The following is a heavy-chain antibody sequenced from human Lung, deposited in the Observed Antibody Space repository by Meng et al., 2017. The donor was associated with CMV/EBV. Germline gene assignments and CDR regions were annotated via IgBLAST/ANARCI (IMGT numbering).Heavy chain of an antibody. CDR2: INHSGST. J-gene: IGHJ4*02. Sequence: LXCAVYGGSFSGYYWSWIRQPPGKGLEWIGEINHSGSTNYNPSLKSRVTISVDTSKNQFSLKLSSVTAADTAVYYCARGGFTYDFWSGYDFDYWXQGTXVTVSS. V-gene: IGHV4-34*01. D-gene: IGHD3-3*01. CDR1: GGSFSGYY. CDR3: ARGGFTYDFWSGYDFDY.